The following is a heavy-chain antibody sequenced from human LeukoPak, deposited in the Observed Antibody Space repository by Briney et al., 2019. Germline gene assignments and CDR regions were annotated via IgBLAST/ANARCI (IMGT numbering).Heavy chain of an antibody. CDR1: GFTFDDYG. CDR2: INWNGGST. CDR3: ARRHGSGSYYNDY. Sequence: GGSLRLSCAGSGFTFDDYGMSWVRQAPGKGLDWVSGINWNGGSTGYADSVKGRFTISRDNAKDSLYLQMNSLRAEDTALYYCARRHGSGSYYNDYWGQGTLVTVSS. J-gene: IGHJ4*02. D-gene: IGHD3-10*01. V-gene: IGHV3-20*04.